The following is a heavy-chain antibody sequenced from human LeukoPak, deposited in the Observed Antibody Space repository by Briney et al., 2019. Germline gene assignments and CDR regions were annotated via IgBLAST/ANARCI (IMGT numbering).Heavy chain of an antibody. V-gene: IGHV4-59*01. CDR2: MYYRGRT. Sequence: PSETLSLTCTVSGGSMSIFYWSWIRQPLGRGLEWVGYMYYRGRTNYNPSVKSRVTISVDATKNQISLNLTSVTAADTAVYYCARGFSEEGWFDPWGPGTLVTVSS. J-gene: IGHJ5*02. CDR1: GGSMSIFY. CDR3: ARGFSEEGWFDP.